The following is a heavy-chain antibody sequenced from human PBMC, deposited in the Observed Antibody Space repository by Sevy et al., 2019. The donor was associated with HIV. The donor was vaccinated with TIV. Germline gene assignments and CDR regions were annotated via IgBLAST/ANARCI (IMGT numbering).Heavy chain of an antibody. V-gene: IGHV3-48*03. D-gene: IGHD4-17*01. Sequence: GGSLRLSCAASGFTFTSYEMNWVRQAPGKGLEWLSYISNSGTTIYYSDSVKGRFTISRDNARNSLYLQMSSLRAEDRAGDYGAGDLPRSATTVLRFDCWGQGTLVTVSS. CDR1: GFTFTSYE. J-gene: IGHJ4*02. CDR3: AGDLPRSATTVLRFDC. CDR2: ISNSGTTI.